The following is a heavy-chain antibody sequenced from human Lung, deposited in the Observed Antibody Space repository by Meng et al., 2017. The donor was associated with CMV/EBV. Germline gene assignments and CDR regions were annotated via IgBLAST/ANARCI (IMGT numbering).Heavy chain of an antibody. CDR3: ARGSAADGYFDY. V-gene: IGHV4-4*02. J-gene: IGHJ4*02. Sequence: GSLRLXCTVSGASIGSENWWSWVRQPPGKGLEWLGEIYHSGNTNYNPSLKSRISVSVDKSKDQFSLKLTSVIAADTAVYYCARGSAADGYFDYWGQGTLVXVSS. CDR2: IYHSGNT. D-gene: IGHD2-2*01. CDR1: GASIGSENW.